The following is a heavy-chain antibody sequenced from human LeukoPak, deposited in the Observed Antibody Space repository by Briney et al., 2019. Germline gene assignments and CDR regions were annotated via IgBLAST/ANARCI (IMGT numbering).Heavy chain of an antibody. CDR3: TRVRNSNNWWGAFDI. D-gene: IGHD1-1*01. V-gene: IGHV1-18*01. CDR2: ICPNNGNT. CDR1: GYTFDTSS. J-gene: IGHJ3*02. Sequence: ASVKVSCKAFGYTFDTSSISWVRQAPGQRLEWMGWICPNNGNTHYAQGVQGRVTMTTDTSRSTAYMELRSLRSDDTAVYYCTRVRNSNNWWGAFDIWGQGTMVTVSS.